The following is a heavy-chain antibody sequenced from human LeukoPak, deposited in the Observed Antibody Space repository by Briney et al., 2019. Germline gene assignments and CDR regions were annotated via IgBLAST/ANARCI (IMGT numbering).Heavy chain of an antibody. CDR1: GESFSGYY. CDR2: INHSGST. Sequence: SETLSLTCAVYGESFSGYYWSWIRQPPGKGLEWIGEINHSGSTNYNPSLKSRVTISVDTSKNQFSLKLSSVTAADTAVYYCARSRYCSSTSCYYLYYYMDVWGKGTTVTVSS. CDR3: ARSRYCSSTSCYYLYYYMDV. V-gene: IGHV4-34*01. D-gene: IGHD2-2*01. J-gene: IGHJ6*03.